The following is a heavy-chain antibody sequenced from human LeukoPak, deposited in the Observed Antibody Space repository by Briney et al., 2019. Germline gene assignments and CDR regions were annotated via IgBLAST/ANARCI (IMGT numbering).Heavy chain of an antibody. D-gene: IGHD5-24*01. Sequence: ASVKVSCKASGGTFSSYAISWVRQAPGQGLEWMGGIIPIFGTANYAQKFQGRVTITTDASTSTAYMELSSLRSEDTAVYYCARGRAGYQETEGAFDIWGQGTMVTVSS. CDR1: GGTFSSYA. CDR3: ARGRAGYQETEGAFDI. V-gene: IGHV1-69*05. CDR2: IIPIFGTA. J-gene: IGHJ3*02.